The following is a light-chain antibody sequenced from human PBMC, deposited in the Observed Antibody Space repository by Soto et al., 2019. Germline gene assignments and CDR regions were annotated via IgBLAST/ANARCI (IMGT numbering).Light chain of an antibody. J-gene: IGLJ1*01. V-gene: IGLV2-14*01. CDR1: NSDVGGYNT. CDR2: GVS. Sequence: QSALTQPASVSGSPGQSITISCTGTNSDVGGYNTVSWFQQHPNETPKLIIYGVSNRPSGVSTRFSGSKSGNTASLTISGLQAEDDADYYCSSFTSSIPYVFGTGTKVTVL. CDR3: SSFTSSIPYV.